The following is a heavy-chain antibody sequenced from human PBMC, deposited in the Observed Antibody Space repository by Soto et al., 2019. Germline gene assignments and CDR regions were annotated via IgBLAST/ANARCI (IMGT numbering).Heavy chain of an antibody. D-gene: IGHD3-3*01. V-gene: IGHV1-46*01. Sequence: SVKVSCTAPGDTFTIYLLNWVRQAPGQGLEWMGVINPHGGSTKYAQKFQGRITMTRDTSRSTVYMELSSLRSDDTAIYYCARSSGGNFGIIIEGSNWFDPWGQGTLVTVSS. CDR3: ARSSGGNFGIIIEGSNWFDP. J-gene: IGHJ5*02. CDR1: GDTFTIYL. CDR2: INPHGGST.